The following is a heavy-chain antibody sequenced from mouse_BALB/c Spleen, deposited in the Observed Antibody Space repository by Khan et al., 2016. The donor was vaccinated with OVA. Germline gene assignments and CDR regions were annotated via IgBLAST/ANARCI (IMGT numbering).Heavy chain of an antibody. CDR2: IRDKANGYTT. J-gene: IGHJ4*01. Sequence: EVELVESGGGLVQPGGSLRLSCATSGFTFTDYYMSWVRQPPGKALEWLGFIRDKANGYTTEYSASVKGRFTISRDNSQSILYLQMNTLRAEDSATYYCVREQGAMDYWGQGTSVTVSS. CDR1: GFTFTDYY. CDR3: VREQGAMDY. V-gene: IGHV7-3*02.